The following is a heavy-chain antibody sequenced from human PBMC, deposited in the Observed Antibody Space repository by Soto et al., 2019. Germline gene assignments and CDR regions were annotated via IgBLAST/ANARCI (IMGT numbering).Heavy chain of an antibody. V-gene: IGHV1-69*01. Sequence: QVQLVQSGAEVKKPGSSVKVSCKASGGTFSSYAISWVRQAPGQGLEWMGGIIPIFGTANYAQKFQGRVTIPTDEASSTAHMELSSLRSEDTAVYYCARGGGTRMYSSSWYRFWFDPWGQGTLVTVSS. D-gene: IGHD6-13*01. CDR1: GGTFSSYA. J-gene: IGHJ5*02. CDR2: IIPIFGTA. CDR3: ARGGGTRMYSSSWYRFWFDP.